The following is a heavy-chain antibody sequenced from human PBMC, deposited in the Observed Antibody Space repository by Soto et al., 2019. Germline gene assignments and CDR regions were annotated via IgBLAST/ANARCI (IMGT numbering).Heavy chain of an antibody. D-gene: IGHD2-2*01. CDR3: ARAPYSTNYYYYGIDV. CDR2: MSHRGIP. CDR1: GGSISSDAYS. Sequence: SETLSLTCAVSGGSISSDAYSWSWIRQPPGKGLEWVGYMSHRGIPYYNPSLKSRVTISVDRSKNQFSLKLTSVTAADTAVYYCARAPYSTNYYYYGIDVWGQGTTVTVSS. V-gene: IGHV4-30-2*01. J-gene: IGHJ6*02.